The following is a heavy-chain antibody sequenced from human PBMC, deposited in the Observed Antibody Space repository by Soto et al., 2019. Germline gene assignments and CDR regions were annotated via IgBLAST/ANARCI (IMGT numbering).Heavy chain of an antibody. CDR2: IIPIFGTA. CDR3: AFLVPVCSSTSCDTYFDD. Sequence: ASVKVSCPASGGTFSIYAISWVRQAPGQGHAWMGGIIPIFGTANYAQKFQGRVTITADESTSTAYMELSSLRSEDTAVYYCAFLVPVCSSTSCDTYFDDWGQGTLVTVSS. V-gene: IGHV1-69*13. CDR1: GGTFSIYA. J-gene: IGHJ4*02. D-gene: IGHD2-2*02.